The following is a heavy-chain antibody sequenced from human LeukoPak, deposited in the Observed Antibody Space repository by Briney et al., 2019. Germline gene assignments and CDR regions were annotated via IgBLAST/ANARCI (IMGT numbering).Heavy chain of an antibody. Sequence: SETLSLTCTVSGGSISSYYWSWIRQPPGKGLEWIGYIYYSGSTNYNPSLKSRVTISADTSKTRFSLRLSSVTAADTAVYYCARLSYGGLYFDYWGQGTLVTVSS. CDR1: GGSISSYY. CDR3: ARLSYGGLYFDY. J-gene: IGHJ4*02. D-gene: IGHD4-23*01. V-gene: IGHV4-59*08. CDR2: IYYSGST.